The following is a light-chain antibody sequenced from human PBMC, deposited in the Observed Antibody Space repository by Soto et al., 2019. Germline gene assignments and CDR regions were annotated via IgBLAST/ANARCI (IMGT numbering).Light chain of an antibody. CDR1: QSVFLHFNNDSY. CDR2: WAS. J-gene: IGKJ1*01. V-gene: IGKV4-1*01. CDR3: QQYYSIPWT. Sequence: DIVMTQNPEPLAVSLGERAPIQRQSSQSVFLHFNNDSYLTWYQQKPGQSPRVLIYWASTRESGVPDRFSGSGSGTDLTLTISSLQAEDVAVYYCQQYYSIPWTFGQGTKVDIK.